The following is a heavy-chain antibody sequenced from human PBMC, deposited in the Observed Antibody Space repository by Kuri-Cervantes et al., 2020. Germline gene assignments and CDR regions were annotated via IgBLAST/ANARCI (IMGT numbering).Heavy chain of an antibody. D-gene: IGHD3-22*01. CDR2: ISSSGGKT. CDR1: GFTFSDYY. CDR3: AREDRDMDV. Sequence: GGSLRLSCAASGFTFSDYYMSWIRQAPGKGLEWVSGISSSGGKTFYADSVKGRFSISRDNSKNTLYLQMNSLRAEDTAVYFCAREDRDMDVWGKGTTVTVSS. J-gene: IGHJ6*03. V-gene: IGHV3-11*04.